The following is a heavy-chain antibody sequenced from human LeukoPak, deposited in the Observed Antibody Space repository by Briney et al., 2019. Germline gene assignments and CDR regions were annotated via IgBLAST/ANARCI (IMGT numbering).Heavy chain of an antibody. CDR2: INSAGST. CDR3: ARDIDSYGSYYFDY. CDR1: GFTFSSYA. D-gene: IGHD5-18*01. V-gene: IGHV3-23*01. J-gene: IGHJ4*02. Sequence: GGSLRLSCAASGFTFSSYAMSWVRQAPGKGLEWVSAINSAGSTYYGDSVRGRFTISRDNSKNVLHLQMNSLRAEDTAVYYCARDIDSYGSYYFDYWGQGTLVTVSS.